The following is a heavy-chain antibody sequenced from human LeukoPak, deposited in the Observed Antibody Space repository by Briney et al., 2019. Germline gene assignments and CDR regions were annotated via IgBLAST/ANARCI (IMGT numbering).Heavy chain of an antibody. V-gene: IGHV1-2*02. CDR1: GYTFTGYY. CDR3: ARVTIFMAARPESDYYYGMDV. CDR2: INPNSGGT. J-gene: IGHJ6*02. D-gene: IGHD6-6*01. Sequence: ASEKVSCKASGYTFTGYYMHWVRQAPGQGLEWMGWINPNSGGTNYAQKFQGRVTMTRDTSISTAYMELSRLRSDDTAVYYCARVTIFMAARPESDYYYGMDVWGQGTTVTVSS.